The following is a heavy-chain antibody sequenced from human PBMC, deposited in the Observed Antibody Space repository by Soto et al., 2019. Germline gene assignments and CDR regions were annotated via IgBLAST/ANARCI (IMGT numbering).Heavy chain of an antibody. CDR1: WYSVSSNIAA. J-gene: IGHJ4*02. CDR3: ARDPPDFHSAFDS. Sequence: SQTPSLTCAISWYSVSSNIAAWNLIRQSPSRGLEWLGRTYYRSKWYNDYAVSVKSRITINPDTSHNQFSLQLNSVTPEDTAVYYCARDPPDFHSAFDSWGQGTMVTVSS. V-gene: IGHV6-1*01. D-gene: IGHD4-4*01. CDR2: TYYRSKWYN.